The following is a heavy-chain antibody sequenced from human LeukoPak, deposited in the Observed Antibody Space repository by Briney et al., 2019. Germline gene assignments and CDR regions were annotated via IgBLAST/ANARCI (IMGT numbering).Heavy chain of an antibody. J-gene: IGHJ4*02. CDR1: GFSFTTYW. CDR2: INQDGTEK. CDR3: AKLAKYFYGAETFYFFEH. V-gene: IGHV3-7*01. Sequence: GESLRLSCAASGFSFTTYWMSWVRQAQGKGLEWVASINQDGTEKYYVESVKGRFTISRDNGKNSLYLQMNSPRVEDTAVYYCAKLAKYFYGAETFYFFEHWGQGTPVTASS. D-gene: IGHD3-10*01.